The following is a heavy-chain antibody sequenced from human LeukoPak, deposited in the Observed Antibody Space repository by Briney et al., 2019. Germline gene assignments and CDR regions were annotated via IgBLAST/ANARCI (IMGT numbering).Heavy chain of an antibody. J-gene: IGHJ4*02. V-gene: IGHV3-7*03. Sequence: GGSLRLSCAASGFTFSSYWMSWVRQAPGKGLEWVANIKQDGSEKYYVDSVKGRFTISRDNAKNSLYLQMNSLRAEDTAVYYCVRDPIAAAGITFDYWGQGTLVTVSS. CDR2: IKQDGSEK. CDR1: GFTFSSYW. D-gene: IGHD6-13*01. CDR3: VRDPIAAAGITFDY.